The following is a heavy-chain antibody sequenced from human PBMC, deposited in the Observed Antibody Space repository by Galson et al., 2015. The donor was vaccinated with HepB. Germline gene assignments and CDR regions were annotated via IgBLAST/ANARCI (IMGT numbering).Heavy chain of an antibody. CDR2: IYYSGST. V-gene: IGHV4-30-4*07. Sequence: TLSLTCAVSGGSISSGGYSWSWIRQPPGKGLEWIGYIYYSGSTYYNPSLKSRVTISVDTSKNQLSLKLSSVTAADTAVYYCARGVSITMVRGVPYGMDVWGQGTTVTVSS. J-gene: IGHJ6*02. CDR3: ARGVSITMVRGVPYGMDV. CDR1: GGSISSGGYS. D-gene: IGHD3-10*01.